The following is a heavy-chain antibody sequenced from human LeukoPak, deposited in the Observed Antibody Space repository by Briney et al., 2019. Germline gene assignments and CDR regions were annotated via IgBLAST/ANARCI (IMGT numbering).Heavy chain of an antibody. J-gene: IGHJ4*02. CDR1: GFTFSSYG. CDR3: AKDRSRWLREKLLDY. V-gene: IGHV3-30*18. CDR2: ISYDGSNK. D-gene: IGHD5-24*01. Sequence: GGSLRLSCAASGFTFSSYGMHWVSQAPGKGPEWVAVISYDGSNKYYADSVKGRFTISRDNSKNTLYLQMNSLRAEDTAVYYCAKDRSRWLREKLLDYWGQGTLVTVSS.